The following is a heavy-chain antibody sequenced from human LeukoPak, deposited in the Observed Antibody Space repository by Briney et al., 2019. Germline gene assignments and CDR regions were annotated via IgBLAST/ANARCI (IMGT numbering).Heavy chain of an antibody. D-gene: IGHD3-10*01. CDR3: ATLTVRGVINI. CDR2: IQSKTDGGTT. V-gene: IGHV3-15*01. J-gene: IGHJ4*02. Sequence: GGSLRLSCPASGFTFSNTWINWVRQAAGKGLEWVGRIQSKTDGGTTEYAAPVKGRFTISRDDSKTTLYLQMNSLKTEDTAVYYCATLTVRGVINIWGQGTLVTVSS. CDR1: GFTFSNTW.